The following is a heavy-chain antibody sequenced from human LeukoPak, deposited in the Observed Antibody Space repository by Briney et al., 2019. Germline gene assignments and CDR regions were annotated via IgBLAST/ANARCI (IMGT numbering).Heavy chain of an antibody. Sequence: PGGSLRLSCAASGFTFSSYSMTWVRQAPGKGLEWVSYITFTSSTIHYADSVKGRFTISRDNAKNSLYLQMNSLRAEDTAVYYCARVQEGRGWAQGYWGQGTLVTVSS. J-gene: IGHJ4*02. CDR1: GFTFSSYS. CDR3: ARVQEGRGWAQGY. D-gene: IGHD3-10*01. CDR2: ITFTSSTI. V-gene: IGHV3-48*04.